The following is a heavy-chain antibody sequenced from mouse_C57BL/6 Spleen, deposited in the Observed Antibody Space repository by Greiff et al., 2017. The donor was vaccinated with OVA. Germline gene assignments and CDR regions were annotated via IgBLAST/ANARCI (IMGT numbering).Heavy chain of an antibody. V-gene: IGHV5-17*01. CDR2: ISSGSSTI. J-gene: IGHJ4*01. D-gene: IGHD3-3*01. Sequence: EVQVVESGGGLVKPGGSLKLSCAASGFTFSDYGMHWVRQAPEKGLEWVAYISSGSSTIYYADTVKGRFTISRDNAKNTLFLQMTSLRSEDTAMYYCAREGDSSLYYAMDYWGQGTSVTVSS. CDR3: AREGDSSLYYAMDY. CDR1: GFTFSDYG.